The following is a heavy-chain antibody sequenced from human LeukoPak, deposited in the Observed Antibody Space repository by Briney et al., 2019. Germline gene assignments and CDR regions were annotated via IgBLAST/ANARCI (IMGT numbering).Heavy chain of an antibody. CDR3: AREDGYYDTSGSPAGAFDI. CDR1: GFTLNTYS. Sequence: PGGSLRLSCAASGFTLNTYSMNWVRQTPGEGLEWVSSISSGSTYIYYAESLKCRFTISRDNAKNSLYLQMHSLRAEDTAVYYCAREDGYYDTSGSPAGAFDIWGQGTMVTVAS. CDR2: ISSGSTYI. D-gene: IGHD3-22*01. J-gene: IGHJ3*02. V-gene: IGHV3-21*01.